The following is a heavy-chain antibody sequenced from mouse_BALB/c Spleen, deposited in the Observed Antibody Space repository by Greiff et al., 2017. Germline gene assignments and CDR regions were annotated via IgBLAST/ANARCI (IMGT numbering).Heavy chain of an antibody. CDR3: TRSEYGNYGAY. CDR2: IYPGNSDT. CDR1: GYSFTSYW. J-gene: IGHJ3*01. V-gene: IGHV1-5*01. D-gene: IGHD2-10*02. Sequence: VQLQQSGAELVRPGVSVKMSCKASGYSFTSYWMHWVKQRPGQGLEWIGAIYPGNSDTSYNQKFKGKAKLTAVTSASTAYMELSSLTNEDSAVYYCTRSEYGNYGAYWGQGTLVTVSA.